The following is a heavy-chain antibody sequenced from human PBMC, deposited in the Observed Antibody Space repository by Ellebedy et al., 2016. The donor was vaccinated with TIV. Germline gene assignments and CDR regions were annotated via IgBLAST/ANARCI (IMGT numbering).Heavy chain of an antibody. CDR1: GISLRSYA. CDR2: INPDGSAE. V-gene: IGHV3-7*01. D-gene: IGHD2-21*02. J-gene: IGHJ4*02. CDR3: ARAGLGDSWLDY. Sequence: GESLKISCAASGISLRSYAMSWVRQAPGKGLEWVAHINPDGSAEYYVDSVKGRFTISRDNAKNSLYLQMHSRRGEDTAVYYCARAGLGDSWLDYWGQGTLVTVSS.